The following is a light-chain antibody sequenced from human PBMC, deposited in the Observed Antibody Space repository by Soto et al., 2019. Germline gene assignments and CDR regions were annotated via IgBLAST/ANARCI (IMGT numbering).Light chain of an antibody. CDR3: LQDYNYPWT. Sequence: AIQMTQSPSSLSASVGDRVTITCRASQGVRSDLGWYQQKPGKAPKLLIYVASSLQSGVPSRFSGSGSGTDFTLTISSLQPEDCATYYCLQDYNYPWTFGQGTKVEIK. V-gene: IGKV1-6*01. J-gene: IGKJ1*01. CDR2: VAS. CDR1: QGVRSD.